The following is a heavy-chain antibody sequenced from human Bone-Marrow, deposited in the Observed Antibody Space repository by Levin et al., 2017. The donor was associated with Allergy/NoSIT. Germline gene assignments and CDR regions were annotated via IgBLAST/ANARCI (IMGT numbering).Heavy chain of an antibody. J-gene: IGHJ4*02. Sequence: KWSGPTLVKPTQTLALTCSFSGFPLSTPGLGMGWIRQPPGKALEWLALIYWDDETRYSPSLKNRLTITRDTSKTQVVLIMTNMDPADTATYYCARRRGSDGSTYFDYWGQGTLVTVSS. CDR2: IYWDDET. D-gene: IGHD2-15*01. CDR1: GFPLSTPGLG. V-gene: IGHV2-5*02. CDR3: ARRRGSDGSTYFDY.